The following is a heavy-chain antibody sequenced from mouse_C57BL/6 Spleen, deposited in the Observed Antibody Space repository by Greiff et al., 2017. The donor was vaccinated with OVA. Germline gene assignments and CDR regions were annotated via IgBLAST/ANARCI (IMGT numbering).Heavy chain of an antibody. V-gene: IGHV1-15*01. CDR3: TTGGNYDYAMDY. D-gene: IGHD2-1*01. Sequence: QVHVKQSGAELVRPGASVTLSCKASGYTFTDYEMHWVKQTPVHGLEWIGAIDPETGGTAYNQKFKGKAILTADKSSSTAYMELRSLTSEDSAVYYCTTGGNYDYAMDYWGQGTSVTVSS. CDR1: GYTFTDYE. J-gene: IGHJ4*01. CDR2: IDPETGGT.